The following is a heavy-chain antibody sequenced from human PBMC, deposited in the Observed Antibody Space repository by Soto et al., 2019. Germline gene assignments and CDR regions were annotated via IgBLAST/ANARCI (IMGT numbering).Heavy chain of an antibody. D-gene: IGHD6-19*01. J-gene: IGHJ3*02. CDR3: ARDRIAVVGTRGFDAFDI. CDR1: GFTFSDYY. V-gene: IGHV3-11*01. CDR2: ISSSGSTI. Sequence: GGSLRLSCAASGFTFSDYYMSWIRQAPGKGLEWVSYISSSGSTIYYADSVKGRFTISRDNAKNSLYLQMNSLRAEDTAVYYCARDRIAVVGTRGFDAFDIWGQGTMVTVSS.